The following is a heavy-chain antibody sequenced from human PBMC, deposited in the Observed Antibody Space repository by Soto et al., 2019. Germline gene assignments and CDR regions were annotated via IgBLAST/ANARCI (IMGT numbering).Heavy chain of an antibody. CDR3: VRDMQLWRLDS. D-gene: IGHD2-21*01. J-gene: IGHJ5*01. Sequence: EVQLVESGGGLVQPGESLRLSCAASGLTFRSYWMHWVRQAPGKGLVWVSRINTDGSVAMYVDSVKGRFTISRDNAKNTLYLHMNSLRAEDTAVYYCVRDMQLWRLDSWGHVTLVTVSS. V-gene: IGHV3-74*03. CDR1: GLTFRSYW. CDR2: INTDGSVA.